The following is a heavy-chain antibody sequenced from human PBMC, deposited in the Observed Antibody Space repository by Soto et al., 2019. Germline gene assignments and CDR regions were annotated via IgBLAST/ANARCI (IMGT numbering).Heavy chain of an antibody. D-gene: IGHD2-2*01. CDR2: IYYSGST. CDR1: GGSISSYY. V-gene: IGHV4-59*01. J-gene: IGHJ6*02. CDR3: ARGGKVVPAAPYYYYGMDV. Sequence: SETLSLTCTVSGGSISSYYWSWIRQPPGKGLEWIGYIYYSGSTNYNPSLKSRVTISVDTSKNQFSLKLSSVTAADTAVYYCARGGKVVPAAPYYYYGMDVWGQGTTVT.